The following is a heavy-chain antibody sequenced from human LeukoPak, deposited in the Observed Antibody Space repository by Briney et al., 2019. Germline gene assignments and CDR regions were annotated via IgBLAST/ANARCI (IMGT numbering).Heavy chain of an antibody. V-gene: IGHV1-46*01. CDR2: INPSGGST. Sequence: ASVNVSCKASGYTSTSYYMHWVRQAPGQGLEWMGIINPSGGSTSYAQKFQGRVTMTRDTSTSTVYMELSSLRSEDTAVYYCARSGIVPAAGDYYYYMDVWGKGTTVTVSS. J-gene: IGHJ6*03. CDR3: ARSGIVPAAGDYYYYMDV. CDR1: GYTSTSYY. D-gene: IGHD2-2*01.